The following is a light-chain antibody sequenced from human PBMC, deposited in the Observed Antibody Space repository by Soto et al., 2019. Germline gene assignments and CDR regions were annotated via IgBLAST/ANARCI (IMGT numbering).Light chain of an antibody. CDR2: DTS. CDR1: TGAVTSGHY. Sequence: QAVVTQEPSLTVSPGGTVTLTCGSSTGAVTSGHYPYWFQQKPGQAPRTLIYDTSNKHSWTPARFSGSLLGGKAALTLSGAQPEDEVDYYCSPDYYAPVLFGTGTKVTVL. CDR3: SPDYYAPVL. J-gene: IGLJ1*01. V-gene: IGLV7-46*01.